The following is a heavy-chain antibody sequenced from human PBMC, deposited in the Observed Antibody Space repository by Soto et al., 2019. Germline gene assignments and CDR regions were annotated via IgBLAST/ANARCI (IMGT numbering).Heavy chain of an antibody. V-gene: IGHV3-30-3*01. D-gene: IGHD3-10*01. CDR2: ISYDGSNK. CDR3: AREAFRFGEAYYFDY. Sequence: GGSLRLSCAASGFTFSSYAMHWVRQAPGKGLEWVAVISYDGSNKYYADSVKGRFTISRDNSKNTLYLQMNSLRAEDTAVYYCAREAFRFGEAYYFDYWGQGTLVTVSS. J-gene: IGHJ4*02. CDR1: GFTFSSYA.